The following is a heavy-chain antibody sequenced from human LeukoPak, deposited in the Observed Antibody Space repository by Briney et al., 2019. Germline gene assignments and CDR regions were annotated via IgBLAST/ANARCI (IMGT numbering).Heavy chain of an antibody. CDR1: GGSISSYY. J-gene: IGHJ6*03. CDR2: IYYSGST. Sequence: KPSETLSLTCTVSGGSISSYYWSWLRQPPGKGLEWIGYIYYSGSTNYNPSLKSRVTISVDTSKNQFSLKLSSVTAADTAVYYCARVGYDSSGYYKTDYYYYYCMDVWGKGTTVTVSS. V-gene: IGHV4-59*01. D-gene: IGHD3-22*01. CDR3: ARVGYDSSGYYKTDYYYYYCMDV.